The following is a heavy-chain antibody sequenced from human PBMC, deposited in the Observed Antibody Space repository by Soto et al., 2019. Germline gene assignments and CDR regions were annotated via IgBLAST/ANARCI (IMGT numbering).Heavy chain of an antibody. CDR1: GFISSNYA. Sequence: EVQLVESGGGWVQPGGSLRLSCVASGFISSNYAMSWVRQVPGKGLEWVSCIGGSRPNTYYADSVKGRFTISRDNSKNRLFLKMNSVRAADTAEYSGAKDRGGLVDTGTLDVWGQGTTVTVSS. CDR3: AKDRGGLVDTGTLDV. J-gene: IGHJ6*02. V-gene: IGHV3-23*04. D-gene: IGHD5-18*01. CDR2: IGGSRPNT.